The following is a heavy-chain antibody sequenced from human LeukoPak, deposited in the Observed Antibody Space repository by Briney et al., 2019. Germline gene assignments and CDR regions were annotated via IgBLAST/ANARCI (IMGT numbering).Heavy chain of an antibody. J-gene: IGHJ6*02. CDR1: GGSISSYY. D-gene: IGHD3-10*01. CDR2: IYYSGST. Sequence: SETLSLTCTVSGGSISSYYRSWIRQPPGKGLEWNGYIYYSGSTNYNPSLKSRVTISVDTSKNQFSLKLSSVTAADTAVYYCARHDLVRGYGMDVWGQGTTVTVSS. V-gene: IGHV4-59*01. CDR3: ARHDLVRGYGMDV.